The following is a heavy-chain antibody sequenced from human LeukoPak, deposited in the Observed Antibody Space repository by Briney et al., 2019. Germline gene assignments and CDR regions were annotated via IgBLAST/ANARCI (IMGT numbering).Heavy chain of an antibody. Sequence: PGGSLRLSCAASDLTVSSNYMSWVRQAPGKGLQCVSLIYSGDSTYYADSVKGRFTISRDKSKNKLSLQMNSLRDEDTAVYYCARLKVTTTSDHFDYWGQGTLVTVS. J-gene: IGHJ4*02. CDR1: DLTVSSNY. V-gene: IGHV3-53*01. CDR2: IYSGDST. CDR3: ARLKVTTTSDHFDY. D-gene: IGHD4-17*01.